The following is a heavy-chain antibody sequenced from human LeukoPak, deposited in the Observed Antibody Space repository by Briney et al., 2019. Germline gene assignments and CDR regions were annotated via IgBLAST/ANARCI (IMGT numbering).Heavy chain of an antibody. CDR3: ARDDVAGQFDY. V-gene: IGHV4-59*01. Sequence: PSETLSLTCTVSGGSISSYYWSWIRQPPGKRLEWIGYIYYSGSTNYNPSLKSRVTISVDTSKNQFSLKLSSVTAADTAVYYCARDDVAGQFDYWGQGTLVTVSS. CDR2: IYYSGST. D-gene: IGHD6-13*01. CDR1: GGSISSYY. J-gene: IGHJ4*02.